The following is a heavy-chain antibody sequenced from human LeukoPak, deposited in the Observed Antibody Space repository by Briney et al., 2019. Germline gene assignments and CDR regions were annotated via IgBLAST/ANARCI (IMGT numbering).Heavy chain of an antibody. V-gene: IGHV4-30-4*01. Sequence: SQTLSLTCTVSGGSISSGDYYWSWIRQPPGKGLEWIGYIYYSGSTYYNPSLKSRVTISVDTSKNQFSLKLSSVTAADTAVYYCARDSVVVVAATTHYYYYGMDVWGQGTTVTVSS. CDR1: GGSISSGDYY. CDR3: ARDSVVVVAATTHYYYYGMDV. J-gene: IGHJ6*02. CDR2: IYYSGST. D-gene: IGHD2-15*01.